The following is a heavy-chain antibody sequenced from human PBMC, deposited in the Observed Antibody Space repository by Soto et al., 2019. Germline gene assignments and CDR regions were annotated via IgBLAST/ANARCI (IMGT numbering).Heavy chain of an antibody. V-gene: IGHV3-48*02. J-gene: IGHJ4*02. Sequence: GGSLRLSCVASGFSFSNYNMNWVRQAPGKGLEWVSYITDSSDTVHYADSVRGRSTISRDNAESSLYLQMNSLRDEDTAVYFWARDFGHGYYFDYWGRGTLVTVSS. CDR2: ITDSSDTV. D-gene: IGHD3-3*01. CDR3: ARDFGHGYYFDY. CDR1: GFSFSNYN.